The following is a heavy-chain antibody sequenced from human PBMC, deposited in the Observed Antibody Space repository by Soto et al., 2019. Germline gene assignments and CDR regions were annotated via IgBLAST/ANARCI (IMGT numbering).Heavy chain of an antibody. Sequence: EVQLVESGGGLVQPGGSLRLSCAASGFTFSSYSMNWVRQAPGKGLEWVSYISSSSSTIYYADSVKGRFTISRDNAKNSLYLQMNSLRDEVTAVYYWARDREYYHETYGMDVWGQGTTVTVSS. J-gene: IGHJ6*02. V-gene: IGHV3-48*02. CDR2: ISSSSSTI. CDR3: ARDREYYHETYGMDV. D-gene: IGHD2-2*01. CDR1: GFTFSSYS.